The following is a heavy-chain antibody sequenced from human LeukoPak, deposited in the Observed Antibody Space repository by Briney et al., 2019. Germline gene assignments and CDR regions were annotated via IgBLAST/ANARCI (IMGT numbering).Heavy chain of an antibody. J-gene: IGHJ4*02. CDR3: ARPRSGYSYGSYFDY. Sequence: SETLSLTCAVYGGSFSGYYWSWIRQPPGKGLEWIGEINHSGSTNYNPSLKSRVTISVDTSKNQSSLKLSSVTAADTAVYYCARPRSGYSYGSYFDYWGQGTLVTVSS. CDR1: GGSFSGYY. CDR2: INHSGST. V-gene: IGHV4-34*01. D-gene: IGHD5-18*01.